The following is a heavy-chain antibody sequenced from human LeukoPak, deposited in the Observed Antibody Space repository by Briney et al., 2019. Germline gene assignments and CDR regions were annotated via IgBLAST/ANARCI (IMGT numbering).Heavy chain of an antibody. J-gene: IGHJ4*02. CDR1: GFTFSSYG. Sequence: GGSLRLSCAASGFTFSSYGMHWVRQAPGKGLERVAFIRYDGSNKYYADSVKGRFTISRDNSKNTLYLQMNSLRAEDTAVYYCAKGIPTAIVVVPAPDYWGQGTLVTVSS. CDR3: AKGIPTAIVVVPAPDY. D-gene: IGHD2-2*01. CDR2: IRYDGSNK. V-gene: IGHV3-30*02.